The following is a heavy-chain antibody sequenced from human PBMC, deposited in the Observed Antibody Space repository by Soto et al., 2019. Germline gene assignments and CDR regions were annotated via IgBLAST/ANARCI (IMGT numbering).Heavy chain of an antibody. V-gene: IGHV3-23*01. J-gene: IGHJ5*02. Sequence: RLSCGASGFTFSSYAMSWVRKAPGKGLEWVSAISGSGGSTYYADSVKGRFTISRDNSKNTLYLQMNSLRAEDTAVYYCAKGIVVVPAATYNWFDPWGQGTLVTVSS. CDR2: ISGSGGST. CDR1: GFTFSSYA. CDR3: AKGIVVVPAATYNWFDP. D-gene: IGHD2-2*01.